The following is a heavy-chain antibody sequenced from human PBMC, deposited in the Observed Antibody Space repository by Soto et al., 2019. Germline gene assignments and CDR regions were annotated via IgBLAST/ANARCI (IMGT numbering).Heavy chain of an antibody. CDR1: GFTFSNYW. D-gene: IGHD3-10*02. CDR3: TRDRSGTMFF. J-gene: IGHJ4*02. V-gene: IGHV3-7*01. CDR2: MNQDGSER. Sequence: EVQLVESGGGLVQPGGSLRLSCTASGFTFSNYWMSWVRQAPGEGLEWVANMNQDGSERYYVDSVKGRFTISRDNAKNSLYLQVSSLRAEDTAIYYCTRDRSGTMFFWGQGTLVTVSS.